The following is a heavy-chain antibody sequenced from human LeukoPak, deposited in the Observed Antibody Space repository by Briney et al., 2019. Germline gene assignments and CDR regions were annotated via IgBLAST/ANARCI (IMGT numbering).Heavy chain of an antibody. Sequence: GESLKISCKGSGYSFTSYWIGWVRQMPGKGLKWMGIIYPGDSDTRYSPSFQGQVTISADKSISTAYLQWSSLKASDTAMYYCARSKSGAIVATSPFDYWGQGTLVTVSS. CDR3: ARSKSGAIVATSPFDY. D-gene: IGHD5-12*01. CDR2: IYPGDSDT. CDR1: GYSFTSYW. J-gene: IGHJ4*02. V-gene: IGHV5-51*01.